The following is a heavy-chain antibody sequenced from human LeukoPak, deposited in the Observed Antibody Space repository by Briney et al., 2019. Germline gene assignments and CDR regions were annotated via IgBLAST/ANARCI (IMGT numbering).Heavy chain of an antibody. Sequence: GGSLRLSCAASGFTFSSYSMNWVRQAPGKGLEWVSYISSSSSTIYYADSVKGRFTISRDNAKNSLYLQMNSLRAEDTAVYYCAREGAFGVVHDAFDIWGQGTMVTVSS. V-gene: IGHV3-48*01. CDR2: ISSSSSTI. D-gene: IGHD3-3*01. CDR3: AREGAFGVVHDAFDI. CDR1: GFTFSSYS. J-gene: IGHJ3*02.